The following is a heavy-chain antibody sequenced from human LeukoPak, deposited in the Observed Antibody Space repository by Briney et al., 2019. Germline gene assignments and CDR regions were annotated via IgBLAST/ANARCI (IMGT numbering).Heavy chain of an antibody. CDR3: AKWGDYDILTGYYGSDY. J-gene: IGHJ4*01. CDR1: GFIFSNYA. D-gene: IGHD3-9*01. Sequence: GGSLRLSCAASGFIFSNYAMSWVRQAPGKGLEWVSAIGGRDGGTYYADSVKGRFTVSRDDPKNPLYLQMNTLRVEDTAVYCCAKWGDYDILTGYYGSDYWGHGTLVTVSS. V-gene: IGHV3-23*01. CDR2: IGGRDGGT.